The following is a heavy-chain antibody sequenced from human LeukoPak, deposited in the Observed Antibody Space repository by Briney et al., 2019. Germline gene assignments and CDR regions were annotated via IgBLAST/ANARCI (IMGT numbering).Heavy chain of an antibody. Sequence: ASVKVSCKASGYTFTSYLISWVRQVPGQGPEWMGWISAYNGNTNYAQKLQGRVTMTTDTSTSTAYMELRSLRSDDTAVYYCARVLRDYYVMAPSNYFDYWGQGTLVTVSS. CDR2: ISAYNGNT. V-gene: IGHV1-18*01. CDR1: GYTFTSYL. J-gene: IGHJ4*02. D-gene: IGHD3-10*02. CDR3: ARVLRDYYVMAPSNYFDY.